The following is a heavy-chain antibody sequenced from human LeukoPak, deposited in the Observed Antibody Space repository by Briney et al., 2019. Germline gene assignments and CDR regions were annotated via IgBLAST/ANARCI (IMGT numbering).Heavy chain of an antibody. Sequence: GGSLRLSCAASGFTVSSKFMHWVRQAPGKGLEWVSIIYSGGITYYADSVKGRFTVSRDNSRNTMYLHMNSLKVEDTAVYYCAKDEVTSGGGLDYWGQGTLVTVSS. CDR1: GFTVSSKF. CDR2: IYSGGIT. D-gene: IGHD3-16*01. CDR3: AKDEVTSGGGLDY. J-gene: IGHJ4*02. V-gene: IGHV3-53*01.